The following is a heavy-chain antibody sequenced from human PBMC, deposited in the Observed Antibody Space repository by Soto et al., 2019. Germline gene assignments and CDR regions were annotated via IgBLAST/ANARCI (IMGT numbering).Heavy chain of an antibody. CDR1: GYTFTSYA. Sequence: ASVKVSCKASGYTFTSYAMHWVRQAPGQRLEWMGWINAGNGNTKYSQKFQGRVTITRDTSASTAYMELSSLRSEDTAVYYCARSKESIAARPDAFDIWGQGTMVTVS. D-gene: IGHD6-6*01. CDR2: INAGNGNT. CDR3: ARSKESIAARPDAFDI. J-gene: IGHJ3*02. V-gene: IGHV1-3*01.